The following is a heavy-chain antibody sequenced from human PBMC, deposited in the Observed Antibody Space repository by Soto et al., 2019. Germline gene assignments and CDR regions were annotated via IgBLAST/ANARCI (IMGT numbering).Heavy chain of an antibody. Sequence: SETLSLTCAVYGGSFSGYYWSWIRQPPGKGLEWIGEINHSGSTNYNPSLKSRVTISVDTSKNQFSLTLCSVTAADTAVYYCARGWTGSIDGGVAGWGQGTLVTVSS. CDR3: ARGWTGSIDGGVAG. V-gene: IGHV4-34*01. D-gene: IGHD1-1*01. CDR2: INHSGST. CDR1: GGSFSGYY. J-gene: IGHJ4*02.